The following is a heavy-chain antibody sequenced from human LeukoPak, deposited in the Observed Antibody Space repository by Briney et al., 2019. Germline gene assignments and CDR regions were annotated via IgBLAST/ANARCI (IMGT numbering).Heavy chain of an antibody. CDR2: IYSGGST. Sequence: GGSLRLSCAASGFTVSSNYMSWVRQAPGKGLEWVLVIYSGGSTYYADSVKGRFTTSRDNSKNTLYLQMNSLRAEDTAVYYCARRSFFDYWGQGTLVTVSS. J-gene: IGHJ4*02. CDR3: ARRSFFDY. CDR1: GFTVSSNY. V-gene: IGHV3-66*04.